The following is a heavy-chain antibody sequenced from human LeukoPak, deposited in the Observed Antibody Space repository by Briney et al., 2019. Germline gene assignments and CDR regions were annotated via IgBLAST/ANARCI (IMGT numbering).Heavy chain of an antibody. CDR1: GGSIRSYDYY. CDR2: IRSSGSA. Sequence: PSETLSLTCTVSGGSIRSYDYYWSWIRQHPGKGLEWIGYIRSSGSAYYNPSLKSRLTISVDTSKNQFSLELRFVTAADTAVYFCATKGNGIYYFDYWGQGTLVTVSS. D-gene: IGHD2/OR15-2a*01. V-gene: IGHV4-31*03. CDR3: ATKGNGIYYFDY. J-gene: IGHJ4*02.